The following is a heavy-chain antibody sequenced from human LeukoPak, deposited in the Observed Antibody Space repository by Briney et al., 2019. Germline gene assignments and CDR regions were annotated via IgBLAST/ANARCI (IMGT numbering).Heavy chain of an antibody. Sequence: PGGPLRLSCAASGFTFSSYVMHWVRQAPGKGLEWVAVISYDGSNKYYADSVKGRFTISRDNSKNTLYLQMNSLRAEDTAVYYCANSGYGRVNYFDLWGRGTLVTVSS. CDR3: ANSGYGRVNYFDL. CDR1: GFTFSSYV. J-gene: IGHJ2*01. CDR2: ISYDGSNK. V-gene: IGHV3-30-3*01. D-gene: IGHD5-12*01.